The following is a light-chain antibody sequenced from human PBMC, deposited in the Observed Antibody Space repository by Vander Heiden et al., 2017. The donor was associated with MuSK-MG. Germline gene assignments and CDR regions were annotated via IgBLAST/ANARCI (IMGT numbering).Light chain of an antibody. CDR3: QQYYSTPCS. V-gene: IGKV4-1*01. Sequence: DIVMTHSPASLAASLGERATINCKSSQSVLYSSNNKNYLAWYQQKPGQPPKLLIYWASTRESGVPDRFSGSGSGTDFTLTISSLQAEDVAVYYCQQYYSTPCSFGQGTKLEIK. J-gene: IGKJ2*04. CDR1: QSVLYSSNNKNY. CDR2: WAS.